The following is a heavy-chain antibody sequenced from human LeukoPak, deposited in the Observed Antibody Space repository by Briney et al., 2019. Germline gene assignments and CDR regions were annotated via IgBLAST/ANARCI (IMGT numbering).Heavy chain of an antibody. CDR1: DYTFNTYG. V-gene: IGHV1-69*13. J-gene: IGHJ4*02. Sequence: ASVKVSCTTSDYTFNTYGINWVRQAPGQGLEWMGGIIPIFGTANYAQKFQGRVTITADESTSTAYMELSSLRSEDTAVYYCAREYQRYSYGQYFDYWGQGTLVTVSS. CDR3: AREYQRYSYGQYFDY. CDR2: IIPIFGTA. D-gene: IGHD5-18*01.